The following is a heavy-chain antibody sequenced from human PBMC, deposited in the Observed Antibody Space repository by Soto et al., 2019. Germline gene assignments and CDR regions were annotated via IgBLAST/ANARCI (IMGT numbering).Heavy chain of an antibody. CDR3: ARDIRPVLLWFGEYTDAFDI. V-gene: IGHV1-18*01. D-gene: IGHD3-10*01. CDR2: ISAYNGNT. Sequence: ASVKVSCKASAYTFTSYGISWVRQAPGQGLEWMGWISAYNGNTKYAQKLQGRVTMTTDTSTSTAYMELRSLRSDDTAVYYCARDIRPVLLWFGEYTDAFDIWGQGTMVTVSS. CDR1: AYTFTSYG. J-gene: IGHJ3*02.